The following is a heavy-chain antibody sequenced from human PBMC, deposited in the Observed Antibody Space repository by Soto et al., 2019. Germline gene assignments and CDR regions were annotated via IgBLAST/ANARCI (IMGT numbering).Heavy chain of an antibody. CDR1: GDSLSTFY. J-gene: IGHJ3*02. CDR3: ARGSFQYYYDSSGSIGGDAFDI. Sequence: SETLSLTCTVSGDSLSTFYWSWIRQPPGKGLEWIGYIYYSGSTNYNPSLKSRVTISVDTSKNQFSLKLSSVTAAATAVYYCARGSFQYYYDSSGSIGGDAFDIWGQGTMVTVSS. D-gene: IGHD3-22*01. V-gene: IGHV4-59*01. CDR2: IYYSGST.